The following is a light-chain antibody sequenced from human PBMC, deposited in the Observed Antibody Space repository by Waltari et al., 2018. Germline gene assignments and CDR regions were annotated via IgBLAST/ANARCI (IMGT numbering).Light chain of an antibody. V-gene: IGLV2-23*02. J-gene: IGLJ2*01. CDR2: EVS. CDR1: SSDVGNYNL. Sequence: QSALTQPASVSGSPGQSITISCNGTSSDVGNYNLVSWYQQHPGKAPKLIIYEVSQRPSGVSNRFSGSKSGTTASLTISGLQAEDETDFYCCSYAGSGSSVVFGGGTKLTVL. CDR3: CSYAGSGSSVV.